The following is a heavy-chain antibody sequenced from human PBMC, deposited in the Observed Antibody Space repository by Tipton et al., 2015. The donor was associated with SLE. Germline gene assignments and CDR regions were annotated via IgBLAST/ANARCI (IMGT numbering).Heavy chain of an antibody. Sequence: TLSLTCTVSGGSISSYYWSWIRQPPGKGLEWIGYIYYSGSTNYNPSLKSRVTISVDTSKNQFSLKLSSVTAADTAVYYCARDRRFLEYDALDIWGQGTMVTVSS. V-gene: IGHV4-59*01. J-gene: IGHJ3*02. CDR1: GGSISSYY. CDR2: IYYSGST. D-gene: IGHD3-3*01. CDR3: ARDRRFLEYDALDI.